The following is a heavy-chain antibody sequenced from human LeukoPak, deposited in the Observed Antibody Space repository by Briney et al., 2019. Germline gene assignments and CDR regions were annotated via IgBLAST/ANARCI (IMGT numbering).Heavy chain of an antibody. CDR3: ARVAVGGTRAFDI. Sequence: GGSLRLSCAASGFTFSSYAMSWVRQAPGKGLEWVSAISGSGGSTYYADSAKGRFTISRDNAKKTLYLEMDSLRAEDTAVYYCARVAVGGTRAFDIWGQGTTVTVSS. D-gene: IGHD6-19*01. CDR2: ISGSGGST. CDR1: GFTFSSYA. V-gene: IGHV3-23*01. J-gene: IGHJ3*02.